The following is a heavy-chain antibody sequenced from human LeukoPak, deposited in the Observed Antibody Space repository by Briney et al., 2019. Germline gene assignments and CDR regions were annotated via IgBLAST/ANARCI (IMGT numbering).Heavy chain of an antibody. Sequence: GASVKVSCKASAYTFTDYYIHWVRQAPGQGLEWMGWINPDSGDTEYAQRFQGRVTLTRDTSISTAYMELLNLTKDDTAVFYCARDIAEYWGQGSLVTVSS. V-gene: IGHV1-2*02. J-gene: IGHJ4*02. CDR2: INPDSGDT. CDR1: AYTFTDYY. CDR3: ARDIAEY.